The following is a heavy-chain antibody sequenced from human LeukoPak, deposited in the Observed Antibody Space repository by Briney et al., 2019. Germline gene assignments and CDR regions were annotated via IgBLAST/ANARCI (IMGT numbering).Heavy chain of an antibody. CDR2: INPSGGST. Sequence: ASVKVSCKASGYTFISYYMHWVRQAPGQGLEWMGIINPSGGSTSYAEKFQGRVTMTSDTSTSTVYMELSSLRSEDTAVYYCARAYANIVVVPAAPNYYYYGMDVWGQGTTVTVSS. CDR3: ARAYANIVVVPAAPNYYYYGMDV. V-gene: IGHV1-46*01. J-gene: IGHJ6*02. D-gene: IGHD2-2*01. CDR1: GYTFISYY.